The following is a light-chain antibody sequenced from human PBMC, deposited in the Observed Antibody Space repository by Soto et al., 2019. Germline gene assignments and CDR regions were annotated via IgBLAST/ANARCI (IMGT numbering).Light chain of an antibody. V-gene: IGLV2-14*03. CDR2: DVN. J-gene: IGLJ2*01. Sequence: QSVLTQPASVSGSPGQSITISCTGTSSDIGAYNLVSWYQQHPGKAPKLMLYDVNIRPSVVSNRFSGSKSGNTASLTISGLQAEDEADYYFTSWTTSTTMIFGGGTKLTVL. CDR1: SSDIGAYNL. CDR3: TSWTTSTTMI.